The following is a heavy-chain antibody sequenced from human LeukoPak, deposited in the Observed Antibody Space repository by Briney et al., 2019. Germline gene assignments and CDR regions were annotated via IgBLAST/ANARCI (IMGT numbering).Heavy chain of an antibody. CDR2: IIPIFGTA. CDR1: GGTFSSYA. D-gene: IGHD3-3*01. CDR3: AGFGVVAYNWFDP. V-gene: IGHV1-69*13. Sequence: ASVKVSCKASGGTFSSYAISWVRQAPGQGLEWMGGIIPIFGTANYAQKFQGRVTITADESTSTAYMEPSSLRSEDTAVYYCAGFGVVAYNWFDPWGQGTLVTVSS. J-gene: IGHJ5*02.